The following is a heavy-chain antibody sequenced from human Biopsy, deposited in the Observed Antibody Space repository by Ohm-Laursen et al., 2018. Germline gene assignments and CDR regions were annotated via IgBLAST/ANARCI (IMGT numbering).Heavy chain of an antibody. J-gene: IGHJ4*02. D-gene: IGHD3-22*01. CDR1: GFIFSSYA. CDR3: AKIAFDSSGANTMRDY. Sequence: SLRLSCTASGFIFSSYAMHWVRQAPGKGLQWVAFISYDGSKKDYGDSVKGRFTISRDNSKNTLYLQMNNLRAKDTAVYYCAKIAFDSSGANTMRDYWGQGTLVTVFS. CDR2: ISYDGSKK. V-gene: IGHV3-30*18.